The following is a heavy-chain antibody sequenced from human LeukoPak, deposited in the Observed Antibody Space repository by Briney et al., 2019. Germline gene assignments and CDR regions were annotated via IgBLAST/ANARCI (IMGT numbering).Heavy chain of an antibody. V-gene: IGHV3-23*01. J-gene: IGHJ4*02. D-gene: IGHD3-16*01. Sequence: PGGSLRLSCAASVLPLHTYAMTWLRQAPARGLEWVAAISGRGDSTYYADSAEGRFTISRDNPKNTLYLQMNSLRAEDTAVYYCVTDVGTRMGALYDCWGQGALVTVSS. CDR3: VTDVGTRMGALYDC. CDR2: ISGRGDST. CDR1: VLPLHTYA.